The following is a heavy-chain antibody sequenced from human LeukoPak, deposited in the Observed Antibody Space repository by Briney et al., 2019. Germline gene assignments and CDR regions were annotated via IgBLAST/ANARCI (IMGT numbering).Heavy chain of an antibody. CDR2: INPSGGST. CDR3: ARDLYHRYYDNSGYAFDY. V-gene: IGHV1-46*01. J-gene: IGHJ4*02. CDR1: GYIFTSYH. Sequence: GASVKASCKASGYIFTSYHIHWVRQAPGQGLEWMGIINPSGGSTNYAQKFQGRVTMTRDTSTSTVYMEPSSLRSEDTAVYYCARDLYHRYYDNSGYAFDYWGQGTLVTVSS. D-gene: IGHD3-22*01.